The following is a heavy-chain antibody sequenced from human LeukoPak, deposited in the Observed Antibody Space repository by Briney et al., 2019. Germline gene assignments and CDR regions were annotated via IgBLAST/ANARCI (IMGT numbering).Heavy chain of an antibody. CDR1: GLPFSSIT. J-gene: IGHJ4*02. CDR3: ARDNPLYYFDS. Sequence: PGGPLGLSCEASGLPFSSITWTGSGQAPGKGRDWVSYISSSSSVIYYADSVKGRFTISRDNAKNSLYLQMNSLRDEDTAVYYCARDNPLYYFDSWGQGTLVTVSS. CDR2: ISSSSSVI. V-gene: IGHV3-48*02.